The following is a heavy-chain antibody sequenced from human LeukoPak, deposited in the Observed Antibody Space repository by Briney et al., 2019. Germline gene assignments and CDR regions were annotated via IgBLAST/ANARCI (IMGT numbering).Heavy chain of an antibody. Sequence: PGRSLRLSCAASGFTFTGYGINWARQAPGKGLECVSSISSSDAYVYYADSVSGRFTVSRDNAKNSLYLQMNSLRAEDRAVYYCARLLGQGDGYRAFDYWGQGTLVTVSS. CDR2: ISSSDAYV. V-gene: IGHV3-21*01. CDR3: ARLLGQGDGYRAFDY. D-gene: IGHD5-24*01. J-gene: IGHJ4*02. CDR1: GFTFTGYG.